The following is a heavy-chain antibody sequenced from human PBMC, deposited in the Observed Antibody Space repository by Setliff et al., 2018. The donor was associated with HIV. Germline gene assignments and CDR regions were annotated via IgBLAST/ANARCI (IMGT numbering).Heavy chain of an antibody. CDR3: ARGRNYGSPYFYYMDV. CDR1: GGSLSGYY. J-gene: IGHJ6*03. V-gene: IGHV4-34*01. D-gene: IGHD3-10*01. Sequence: SETLSLTCAVYGGSLSGYYWRWIRQPPGKGLEWLGEIDHTGSTNYNLSLKSRITMSADPSKNQFSLKVRSVIAADTALYYCARGRNYGSPYFYYMDVWATGTTVTVSS. CDR2: IDHTGST.